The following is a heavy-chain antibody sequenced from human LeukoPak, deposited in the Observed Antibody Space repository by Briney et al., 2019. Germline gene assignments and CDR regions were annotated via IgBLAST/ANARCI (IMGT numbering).Heavy chain of an antibody. CDR1: GYTFTDSY. J-gene: IGHJ4*02. Sequence: ASVKVSCKASGYTFTDSYMHWVRQAPGQGLEWMGIINPSGGSASYAQKFQGRVTMTRDTPTSTIYMELSSLTSEDTAVYYCARDPRSSTVTTFDHWGQGTLVTVSS. CDR2: INPSGGSA. CDR3: ARDPRSSTVTTFDH. D-gene: IGHD4-17*01. V-gene: IGHV1-46*01.